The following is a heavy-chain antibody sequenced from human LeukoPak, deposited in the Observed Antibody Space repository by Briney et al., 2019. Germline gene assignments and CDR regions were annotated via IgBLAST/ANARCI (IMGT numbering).Heavy chain of an antibody. J-gene: IGHJ3*02. Sequence: GGSLRLSCAASGFTFSDYYMSWIRQAPGKGLEWVSSISSSSSYIYYADSVKGRFTISRDNAKNSLYLQMNSLRAEDTAVYYCARGKNTAINDAFDIWGQGTMVTVSS. V-gene: IGHV3-11*06. D-gene: IGHD5-18*01. CDR2: ISSSSSYI. CDR3: ARGKNTAINDAFDI. CDR1: GFTFSDYY.